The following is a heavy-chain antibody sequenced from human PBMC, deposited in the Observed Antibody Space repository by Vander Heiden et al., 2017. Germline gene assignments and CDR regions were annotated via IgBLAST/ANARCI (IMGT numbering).Heavy chain of an antibody. V-gene: IGHV3-23*01. D-gene: IGHD6-13*01. CDR1: GFTFSTHA. J-gene: IGHJ4*02. CDR2: VSGGGGST. CDR3: VKLSSNWYYFDY. Sequence: EVQLLESGGGLVQPGGSLRLSCGASGFTFSTHAMTWVRQAPGKGLEWVSPVSGGGGSTYYADSVKGRFTISRDNSKNTLYLHMHSLRAEDTAVYYCVKLSSNWYYFDYWGQGTLVTVSS.